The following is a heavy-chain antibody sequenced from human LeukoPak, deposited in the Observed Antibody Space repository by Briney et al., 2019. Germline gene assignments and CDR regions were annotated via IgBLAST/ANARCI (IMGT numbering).Heavy chain of an antibody. CDR1: SDSSDNYY. Sequence: SETLSLTCTVSSDSSDNYYWSWIRQPPGKGLEWIGHIYYSGNTDYNPSLKSRVTISLDTSKNQFSLKLSSVTAADTAVYYCARSSGLDAFDIWGQGTMVTVSS. V-gene: IGHV4-59*01. J-gene: IGHJ3*02. CDR3: ARSSGLDAFDI. CDR2: IYYSGNT.